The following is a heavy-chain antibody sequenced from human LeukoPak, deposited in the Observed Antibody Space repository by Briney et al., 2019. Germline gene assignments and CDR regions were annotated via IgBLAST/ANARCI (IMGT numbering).Heavy chain of an antibody. CDR2: IYWNADK. D-gene: IGHD3-10*01. CDR3: AHTGWFGESRPVLFDY. V-gene: IGHV2-5*01. J-gene: IGHJ4*02. CDR1: GFSLSTSGVG. Sequence: PGPTLVNPTQTLTLTCTFSGFSLSTSGVGVGWIRQPPGKALEWLALIYWNADKRYSPSLKSSLTITKDTPKNQVVLTMTNMDPVDTATYYCAHTGWFGESRPVLFDYWGQGTLVTVSS.